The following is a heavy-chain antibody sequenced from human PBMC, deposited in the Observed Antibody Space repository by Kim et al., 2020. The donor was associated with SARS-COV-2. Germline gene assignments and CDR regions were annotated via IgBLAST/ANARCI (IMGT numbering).Heavy chain of an antibody. J-gene: IGHJ6*02. Sequence: GGSLRLSCAASGFTFGDYAMHWVRQAPGKGLEWVSGISWNSGSIGYADSVKGRFTISRDNAKNSLYLQMNSLRAEDTALYYCAKVYVDTAMAPTYYYYYYGMDVWGQGTTVTVSS. CDR2: ISWNSGSI. CDR3: AKVYVDTAMAPTYYYYYYGMDV. D-gene: IGHD5-18*01. CDR1: GFTFGDYA. V-gene: IGHV3-9*01.